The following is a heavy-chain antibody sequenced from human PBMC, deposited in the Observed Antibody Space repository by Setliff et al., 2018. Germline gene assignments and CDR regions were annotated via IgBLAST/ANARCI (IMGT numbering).Heavy chain of an antibody. CDR3: VREYSSGWYYFDY. J-gene: IGHJ4*02. D-gene: IGHD6-19*01. V-gene: IGHV3-21*01. CDR1: GFAVSGDY. Sequence: GESLKISCAASGFAVSGDYMSWVRQAPGKGLEWVSSISGRSSRICYAGSVRGRFIISRDNAKNSLYLQLTSLRAEDTAVYYCVREYSSGWYYFDYWGQGTLVTVSS. CDR2: ISGRSSRI.